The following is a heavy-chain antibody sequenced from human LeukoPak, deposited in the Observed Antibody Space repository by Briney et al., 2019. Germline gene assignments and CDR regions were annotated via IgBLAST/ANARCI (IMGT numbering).Heavy chain of an antibody. CDR2: IYYSGST. D-gene: IGHD2/OR15-2a*01. V-gene: IGHV4-30-4*01. Sequence: SQTLSLTCTVSGASISSGDYYWSWIRQPPGKGLEWIGYIYYSGSTSYNPSLKSRLTISVDTSKNQFSLKLSSVTAADTAVYYCARTESDYFYFDYWGREPWSPSPQ. CDR3: ARTESDYFYFDY. CDR1: GASISSGDYY. J-gene: IGHJ4*02.